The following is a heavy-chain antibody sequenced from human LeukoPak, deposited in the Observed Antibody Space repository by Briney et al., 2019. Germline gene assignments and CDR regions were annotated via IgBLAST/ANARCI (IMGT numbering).Heavy chain of an antibody. CDR1: GGTFSSYA. CDR3: ARETTYGDYDY. D-gene: IGHD4-17*01. V-gene: IGHV1-69*04. Sequence: ASVKVSCKASGGTFSSYAISWVRQAPGQGLEWMGRIIPNFGIANYAQKFQGRVTITADKSTSTAYMELSSLRSEDTAVYYCARETTYGDYDYWGQGTLVTVSS. CDR2: IIPNFGIA. J-gene: IGHJ4*02.